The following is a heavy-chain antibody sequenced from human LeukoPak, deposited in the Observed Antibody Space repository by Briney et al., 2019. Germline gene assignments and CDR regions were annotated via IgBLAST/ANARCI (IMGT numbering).Heavy chain of an antibody. D-gene: IGHD2-2*03. V-gene: IGHV3-11*04. J-gene: IGHJ4*02. CDR2: ISSSGSTI. CDR3: ARDGGYCSSTSCYPVGYFDY. CDR1: GFTFSDYY. Sequence: PGGSLRLSCAASGFTFSDYYMSWIRQAPGKGLEWVSYISSSGSTIYYADSVKGRFTISRDNAKNSLYLQMNSLRAEDTAVYYCARDGGYCSSTSCYPVGYFDYWGQGTLVTVSS.